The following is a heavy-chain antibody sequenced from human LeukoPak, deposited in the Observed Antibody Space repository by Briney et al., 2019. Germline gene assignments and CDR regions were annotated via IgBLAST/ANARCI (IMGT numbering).Heavy chain of an antibody. CDR3: ARGFYSPHY. CDR2: IYYSGGT. J-gene: IGHJ4*02. CDR1: GGSISSDY. Sequence: PSETLSLTCTVSGGSISSDYWSWIRQPPGKGLEWIGDIYYSGGTYCNPSLKSRITISVDTSKNQFSLKLSSVTAADTAVYYCARGFYSPHYWGQGTLVSVSS. D-gene: IGHD4-11*01. V-gene: IGHV4-59*01.